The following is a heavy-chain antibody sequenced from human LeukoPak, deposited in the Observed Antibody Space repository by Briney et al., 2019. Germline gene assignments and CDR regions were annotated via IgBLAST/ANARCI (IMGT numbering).Heavy chain of an antibody. V-gene: IGHV1-2*02. CDR3: ARDLSPVVVVPAAPFDP. J-gene: IGHJ5*02. CDR1: GYTFTGYY. Sequence: ASVKVSCKASGYTFTGYYMHWVRQAPGQGLEWMGWINPNSGGTNYAQKFQGRVTMTRDTSISTAYMELSRLRSDDTAVYYCARDLSPVVVVPAAPFDPWGQGTLVAVSS. D-gene: IGHD2-2*01. CDR2: INPNSGGT.